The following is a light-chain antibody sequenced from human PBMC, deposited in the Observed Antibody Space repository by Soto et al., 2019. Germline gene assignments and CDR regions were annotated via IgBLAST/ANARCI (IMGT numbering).Light chain of an antibody. CDR1: SSDVGGYNY. CDR3: SSYTSTTTRV. V-gene: IGLV2-14*03. Sequence: QSALTQPASVSGSPGQSITISCTGTSSDVGGYNYVSWYQQHPGKGPKLMIYEVSNRPSGVSNRFSGSKSGNTATLTIPGLQAEDEADLSCSSYTSTTTRVFGSGTKVTVL. J-gene: IGLJ1*01. CDR2: EVS.